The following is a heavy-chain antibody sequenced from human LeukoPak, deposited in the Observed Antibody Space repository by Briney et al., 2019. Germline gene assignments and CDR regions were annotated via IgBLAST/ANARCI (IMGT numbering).Heavy chain of an antibody. CDR3: VRVGSVAGSDYLDY. D-gene: IGHD6-19*01. J-gene: IGHJ4*02. CDR1: GFTFSDHF. V-gene: IGHV3-72*01. Sequence: GGSLRLSCAVSGFTFSDHFLDWVRQASGKGLEWVGRPRNKAKSYTTEYAASVKGRFTISRDDSKNSLYLQMNSLKTEDTAVYYCVRVGSVAGSDYLDYWGQGTLVTVSS. CDR2: PRNKAKSYTT.